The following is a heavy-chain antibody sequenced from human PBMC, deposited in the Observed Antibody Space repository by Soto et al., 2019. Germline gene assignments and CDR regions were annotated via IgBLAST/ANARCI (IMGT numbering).Heavy chain of an antibody. J-gene: IGHJ4*02. CDR2: IYYSGNT. CDR3: ARLPISCSFDY. CDR1: GDSISSSRHY. D-gene: IGHD2-21*01. V-gene: IGHV4-39*01. Sequence: QLQLQESGPGLVKPSETLSLTCTVSGDSISSSRHYWGWIRQPPGKGLEWIGCIYYSGNTYYSPSHKSRVTRSVDISKHQFSLRLSYVAAADTSVYYCARLPISCSFDYWGQGTLVTVSS.